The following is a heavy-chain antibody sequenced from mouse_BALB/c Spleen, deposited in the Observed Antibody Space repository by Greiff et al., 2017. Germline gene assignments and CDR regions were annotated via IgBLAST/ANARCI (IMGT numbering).Heavy chain of an antibody. CDR2: IYPGSGST. Sequence: VQLQQPGAELVKPGTSVKLSCKASGYNFTSYWINWVKLRPGQGLEWIGDIYPGSGSTNYNEKFKSKATLTVDTSSSTAYMQLSSLTSEDSAVYYCARDDYDEGSFDYWGQGTTLTVSS. CDR1: GYNFTSYW. D-gene: IGHD2-4*01. CDR3: ARDDYDEGSFDY. J-gene: IGHJ2*01. V-gene: IGHV1-55*01.